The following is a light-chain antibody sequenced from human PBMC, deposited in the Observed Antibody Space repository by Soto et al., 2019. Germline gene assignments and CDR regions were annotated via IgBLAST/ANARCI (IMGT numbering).Light chain of an antibody. CDR2: AAS. CDR1: QGVSSY. Sequence: AIRMTQSPSSFSASTGDRVTITCRASQGVSSYLAWYQQKPGKAPKLLIYAASTLQNGVPSMFSGSGSGTDFTLTISCLQSEDFATYYCQQYDSYPQTFGQGTKVEIK. CDR3: QQYDSYPQT. J-gene: IGKJ1*01. V-gene: IGKV1-8*01.